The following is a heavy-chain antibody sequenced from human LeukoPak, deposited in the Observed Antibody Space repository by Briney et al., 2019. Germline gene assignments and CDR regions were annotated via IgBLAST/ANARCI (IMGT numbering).Heavy chain of an antibody. J-gene: IGHJ6*03. CDR3: TRGSIAYYYMDV. Sequence: SETLSLTCTVSGGSISSYYWSWIRQPPGKGLEWIGYIYYSGSTNYNPSLKSRVTISVDTSKNQFSLKLSSVAAADTAVYYCTRGSIAYYYMDVWGKGTTVTISS. D-gene: IGHD3-22*01. CDR2: IYYSGST. V-gene: IGHV4-59*01. CDR1: GGSISSYY.